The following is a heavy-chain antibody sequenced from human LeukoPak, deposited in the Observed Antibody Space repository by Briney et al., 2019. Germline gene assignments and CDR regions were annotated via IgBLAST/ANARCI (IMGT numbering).Heavy chain of an antibody. CDR1: GFTFSTYW. V-gene: IGHV3-74*01. CDR3: ARSPVGYGDVYFLDY. Sequence: PGGSLRLSCAASGFTFSTYWMHWVRQAPGKGLVWVSRINSDGSSTRYADSVKGRFTISRDNAKNTLYLQMNSLRAEDTAVYCCARSPVGYGDVYFLDYWGQGTLVTVSS. CDR2: INSDGSST. J-gene: IGHJ4*02. D-gene: IGHD4-17*01.